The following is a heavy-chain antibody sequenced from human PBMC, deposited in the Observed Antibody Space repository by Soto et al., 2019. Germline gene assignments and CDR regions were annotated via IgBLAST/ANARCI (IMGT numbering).Heavy chain of an antibody. J-gene: IGHJ4*02. Sequence: PSETLSLTCTVSGGSISSGDFYWSWIRQPPGKGLELIGNIYYSGSTYYNPSLRSRAIMSVDTSQNQFSLKLSSLTAADTAVYFCARAADFSDRFDYWGQGALVTVSS. D-gene: IGHD4-17*01. CDR2: IYYSGST. CDR1: GGSISSGDFY. V-gene: IGHV4-30-4*01. CDR3: ARAADFSDRFDY.